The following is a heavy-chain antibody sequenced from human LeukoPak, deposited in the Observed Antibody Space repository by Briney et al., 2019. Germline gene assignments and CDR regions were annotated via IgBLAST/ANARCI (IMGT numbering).Heavy chain of an antibody. D-gene: IGHD3-3*01. CDR1: GFTFSSNA. J-gene: IGHJ4*02. Sequence: PGGSLRLSCAASGFTFSSNAMSWVRQAPGKGLEWVSIISGSGGHTYYADSVKGRFTISRDNSKNTLYLQLNSLRAEDTAVYYCAKFIVFDGFLEWLLPFDCWGQGTLVTVSS. CDR3: AKFIVFDGFLEWLLPFDC. V-gene: IGHV3-23*01. CDR2: ISGSGGHT.